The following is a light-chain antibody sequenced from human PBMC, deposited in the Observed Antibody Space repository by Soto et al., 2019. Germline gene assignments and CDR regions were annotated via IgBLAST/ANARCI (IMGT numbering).Light chain of an antibody. J-gene: IGKJ1*01. CDR3: QPYNNWPPWT. Sequence: EIVMTQSPATLSVSPGERATLSCRASQSVSSNLAWYQQKPGQAPRLLIYGASTRATGIPARFSGSGSGTKFTLTIRSLQSEDFTVYYCQPYNNWPPWTFGQGTKVEIK. CDR1: QSVSSN. CDR2: GAS. V-gene: IGKV3-15*01.